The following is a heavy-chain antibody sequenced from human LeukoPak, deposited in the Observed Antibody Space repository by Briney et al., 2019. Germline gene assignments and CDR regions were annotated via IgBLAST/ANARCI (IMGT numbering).Heavy chain of an antibody. Sequence: PSETLSLTCTVSGGSISSYYWSWIRQPPGKGLEWIGYIYYSGSTNYNPSLKSRVTISVDTSKNQFSLKLSSVTAADTAVYYCARGQPGILDYWGQGTLVTVSS. CDR3: ARGQPGILDY. V-gene: IGHV4-59*01. CDR1: GGSISSYY. D-gene: IGHD2-2*01. J-gene: IGHJ4*02. CDR2: IYYSGST.